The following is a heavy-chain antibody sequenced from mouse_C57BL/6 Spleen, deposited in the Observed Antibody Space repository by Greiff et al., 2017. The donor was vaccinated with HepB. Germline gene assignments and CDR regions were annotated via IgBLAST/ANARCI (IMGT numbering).Heavy chain of an antibody. CDR2: IYPGDGDT. CDR3: ARPYYGSSLDY. Sequence: QVQLQQSGPELVKPGASVKISCKASGYAFSSSWMNWVKQRPGKGLEWIGRIYPGDGDTNYNGKFKGKATLTADKSSSTAYMQLSSLTSEDSAVYFCARPYYGSSLDYWGQGTTLTVSS. J-gene: IGHJ2*01. D-gene: IGHD1-1*01. CDR1: GYAFSSSW. V-gene: IGHV1-82*01.